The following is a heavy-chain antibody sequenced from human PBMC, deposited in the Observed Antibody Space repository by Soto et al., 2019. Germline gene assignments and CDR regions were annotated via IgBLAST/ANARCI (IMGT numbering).Heavy chain of an antibody. CDR3: ARGGFVIAAAGTSFDY. J-gene: IGHJ4*02. CDR2: INHSGST. D-gene: IGHD6-13*01. Sequence: PSETLSLTCAVYGGSFSGYYWSWIRQPPGKGLEWIGEINHSGSTNYNPSLKSRVTISVDTSKNQFSLKLSSVTAADTAVYYCARGGFVIAAAGTSFDYWGQGTLVTVSS. CDR1: GGSFSGYY. V-gene: IGHV4-34*01.